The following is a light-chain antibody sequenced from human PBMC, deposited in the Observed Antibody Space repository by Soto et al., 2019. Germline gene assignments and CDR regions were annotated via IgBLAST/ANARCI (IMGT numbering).Light chain of an antibody. Sequence: DIQMTQSPSTLSASVGDRVTITCRASQTISAWLAWYQQRPGKAPKLLLYKASSLATAVPSRFSGSGSGTEFTLTISSLQPDDSATYYYQQNYNYPWTFGQGTKV. CDR3: QQNYNYPWT. CDR1: QTISAW. J-gene: IGKJ1*01. V-gene: IGKV1-5*03. CDR2: KAS.